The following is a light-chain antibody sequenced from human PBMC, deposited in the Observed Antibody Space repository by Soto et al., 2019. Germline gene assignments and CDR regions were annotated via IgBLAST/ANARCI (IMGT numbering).Light chain of an antibody. Sequence: IQLTQSPSSLSASIGDRVTITCRASQGISSYLAWYQQKPGKAPKLLICTASTLQTGVPSRFSGSGSGTDFTLTISSLQPEDFATYYCQQLNDFPISFGQGTRLEIK. J-gene: IGKJ5*01. CDR3: QQLNDFPIS. CDR1: QGISSY. V-gene: IGKV1-9*01. CDR2: TAS.